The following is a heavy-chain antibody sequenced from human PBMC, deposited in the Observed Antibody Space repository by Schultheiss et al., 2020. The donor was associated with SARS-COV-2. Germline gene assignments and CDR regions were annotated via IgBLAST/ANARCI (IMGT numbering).Heavy chain of an antibody. Sequence: GGSLRLSCAASGFTFSSYAMGWVRQAPGKGLEWVSVISSSGGSIYYTDSVKGRFTISRDNSKNTLYLQMNNLRAEDTAVYYCAKDFYGSGSYYYNFFDHWGQGTLVTVSS. D-gene: IGHD3-10*01. CDR3: AKDFYGSGSYYYNFFDH. J-gene: IGHJ4*02. CDR1: GFTFSSYA. CDR2: ISSSGGSI. V-gene: IGHV3-23*01.